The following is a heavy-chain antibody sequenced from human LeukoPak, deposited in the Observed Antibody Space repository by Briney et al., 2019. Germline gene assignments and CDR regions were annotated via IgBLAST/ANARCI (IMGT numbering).Heavy chain of an antibody. CDR1: GGSISSYY. Sequence: SETLSLTCTVSGGSISSYYWSWIRQPAGKGLEWIGRIYTSGSTNYNPSLKSRVTMSVDTSKNQFSLKLSSVTAADTAVYYCAREPAVSGYYGMDVWGQGTTVTVSS. J-gene: IGHJ6*02. V-gene: IGHV4-4*07. D-gene: IGHD6-19*01. CDR3: AREPAVSGYYGMDV. CDR2: IYTSGST.